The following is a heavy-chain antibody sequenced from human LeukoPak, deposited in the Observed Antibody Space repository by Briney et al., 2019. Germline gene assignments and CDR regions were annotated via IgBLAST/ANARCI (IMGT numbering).Heavy chain of an antibody. CDR2: IYYSGST. CDR1: GGAISSSSYY. J-gene: IGHJ4*02. CDR3: ARVIVLMVYAIDY. Sequence: ASETLSLTGTVSGGAISSSSYYWGWIRQPPGKGLEWIGSIYYSGSTYYNPSLKSRVTISVDTSKNQFSLKLSSVTAADTAVYYCARVIVLMVYAIDYWGQGTLVTVSS. D-gene: IGHD2-8*01. V-gene: IGHV4-39*07.